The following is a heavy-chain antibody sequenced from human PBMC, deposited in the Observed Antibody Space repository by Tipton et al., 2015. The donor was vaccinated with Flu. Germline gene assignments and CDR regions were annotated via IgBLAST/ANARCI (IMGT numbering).Heavy chain of an antibody. J-gene: IGHJ5*02. CDR3: TRGNWNSSHDNWFDP. V-gene: IGHV4-39*07. CDR2: IYNTGFT. D-gene: IGHD1-1*01. Sequence: TLSLTCTVSGGSVNIENSYWVWFRQSLGRGLEWVATIYNTGFTNYNPSLRSRVTVSLDMSKNQFSLNVSLLTAADTAIYFCTRGNWNSSHDNWFDPWGQGTLITVSS. CDR1: GGSVNIENSY.